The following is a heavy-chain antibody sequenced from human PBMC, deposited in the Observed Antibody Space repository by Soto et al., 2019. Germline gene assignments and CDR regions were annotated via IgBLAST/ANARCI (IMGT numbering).Heavy chain of an antibody. J-gene: IGHJ2*01. Sequence: EVQLLESGGGLVQPGGSLRLSCVGSGFTFINYAMNWVRQTPGKGLEWVSTISGGGDKTFDADTVKGRFTISRDNSKNAVNLQINSVRADDTAVYYCARKVLGSTSRPDWWYFDLWGRGTLVTVSS. CDR1: GFTFINYA. V-gene: IGHV3-23*01. D-gene: IGHD2-2*01. CDR2: ISGGGDKT. CDR3: ARKVLGSTSRPDWWYFDL.